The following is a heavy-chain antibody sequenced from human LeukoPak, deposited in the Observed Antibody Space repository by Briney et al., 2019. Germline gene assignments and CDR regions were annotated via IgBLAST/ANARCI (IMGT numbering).Heavy chain of an antibody. CDR1: GFTFNTYA. D-gene: IGHD6-19*01. CDR2: ISGNSAFI. V-gene: IGHV3-21*01. Sequence: TGGFLRLSCAASGFTFNTYAMTWVRQAPGKGLEWVSSISGNSAFIYYADSVRGRFTISRDNAKNSLYLQMSSLRAEDTAVYYCARGHTSGWSNFDCRGLRTLVTVSS. J-gene: IGHJ4*02. CDR3: ARGHTSGWSNFDC.